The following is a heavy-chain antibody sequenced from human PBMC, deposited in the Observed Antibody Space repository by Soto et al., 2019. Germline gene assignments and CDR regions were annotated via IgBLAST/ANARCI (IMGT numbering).Heavy chain of an antibody. D-gene: IGHD6-13*01. CDR3: ARDLPKYSSSWSDYYGMDV. Sequence: GESLKISCKGSGYSFTSYWIGWVRQMPGKGLEWMGIIYPGDSDTRYSPSLQGQVTISADKSISTAYLQWSSLKASDTAMYYCARDLPKYSSSWSDYYGMDVWGQGTTVTVSS. CDR2: IYPGDSDT. J-gene: IGHJ6*02. V-gene: IGHV5-51*01. CDR1: GYSFTSYW.